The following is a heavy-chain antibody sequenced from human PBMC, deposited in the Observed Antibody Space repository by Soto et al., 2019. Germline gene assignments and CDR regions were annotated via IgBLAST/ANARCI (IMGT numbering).Heavy chain of an antibody. J-gene: IGHJ5*02. D-gene: IGHD3-10*01. CDR3: YREDSYGAGCAP. CDR2: ISAYNGNT. CDR1: GYTFTSYG. V-gene: IGHV1-18*01. Sequence: QVQLVQSGAEVKKPGASVKVSCKASGYTFTSYGISWVRQAPGQGLEWMGWISAYNGNTNYAQKLQGRVTMTTDTTTTDTYTGTTNMELSSMTADDWAGDYYYREDSYGAGCAPWGQGTLVTVSS.